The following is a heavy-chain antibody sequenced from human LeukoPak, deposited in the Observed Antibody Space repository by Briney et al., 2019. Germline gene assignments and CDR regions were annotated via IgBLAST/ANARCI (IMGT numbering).Heavy chain of an antibody. CDR3: ASGTYGSGSGYYYHGMDV. V-gene: IGHV3-53*04. Sequence: GGSLRLSCAASGFTVSSNYMSWVRQAPGKGLEWVSVIYSGGSTYYADSVKGRFTISRHNSKNTLYLQMNSLRAEDTAVYYCASGTYGSGSGYYYHGMDVWGQGTTVTVSS. CDR2: IYSGGST. J-gene: IGHJ6*02. D-gene: IGHD3-10*01. CDR1: GFTVSSNY.